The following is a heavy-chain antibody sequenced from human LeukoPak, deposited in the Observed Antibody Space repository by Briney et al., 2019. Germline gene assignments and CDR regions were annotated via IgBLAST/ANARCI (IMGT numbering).Heavy chain of an antibody. CDR3: ARHQYQLSALDY. CDR2: MSTSGST. J-gene: IGHJ4*02. Sequence: NPSETLSLTCTVSGDSISSSIYYWSWIRQPAGKGLEWIGRMSTSGSTSYNPSLKSRATISVDTSKNQFSLNLNSVTAADTAIYYCARHQYQLSALDYWGQGTLVTVSS. D-gene: IGHD2-2*01. V-gene: IGHV4-61*02. CDR1: GDSISSSIYY.